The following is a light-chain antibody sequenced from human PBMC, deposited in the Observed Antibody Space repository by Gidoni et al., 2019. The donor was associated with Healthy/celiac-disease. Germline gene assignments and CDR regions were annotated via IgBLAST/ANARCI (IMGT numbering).Light chain of an antibody. J-gene: IGKJ4*01. Sequence: AIRMTQSPSSFSASTGDRVTITCRASQGISSYLAWYQQKPGKAPNLLIYAASTLQSGVPSRFSGSGSVTDFTLTISCLQSEDFATYYCQPYYSYPLTFGGGTKVEIK. CDR3: QPYYSYPLT. CDR2: AAS. CDR1: QGISSY. V-gene: IGKV1-8*01.